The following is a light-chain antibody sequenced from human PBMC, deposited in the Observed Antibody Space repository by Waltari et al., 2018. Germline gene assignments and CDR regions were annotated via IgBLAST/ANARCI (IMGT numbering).Light chain of an antibody. V-gene: IGLV3-21*02. J-gene: IGLJ2*01. CDR1: NIGTSW. Sequence: SIILTQPPSLSVAPGQTARIARGGNNIGTSWLHWYQLKPAQAPILVIYDDNARPAAFAERLFASSSGDTATLTVRSVVPADEAAYDCRVWYDFIDHRVFGGGTKLTVL. CDR3: RVWYDFIDHRV. CDR2: DDN.